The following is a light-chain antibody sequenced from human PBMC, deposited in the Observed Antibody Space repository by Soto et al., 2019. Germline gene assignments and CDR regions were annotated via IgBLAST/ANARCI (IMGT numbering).Light chain of an antibody. V-gene: IGKV1-9*01. CDR1: QDISSY. Sequence: MQFIQSPSSLSASVGDRGTVACRASQDISSYLAWYQQKPGKAPKLLIYATSTLQSGVPSRFSGSGSGTDFALTISSLQPEDFATYYCQQLSSSPLTLGGGTNVDIK. CDR3: QQLSSSPLT. J-gene: IGKJ4*01. CDR2: ATS.